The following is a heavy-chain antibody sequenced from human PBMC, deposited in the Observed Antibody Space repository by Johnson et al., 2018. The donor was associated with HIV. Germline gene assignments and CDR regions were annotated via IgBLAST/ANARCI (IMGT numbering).Heavy chain of an antibody. CDR3: AKDMRQWELLDAFDI. D-gene: IGHD1-26*01. V-gene: IGHV3-66*01. Sequence: VQLVESGGGVVQPGRSLRLSCAASGFTVSTNYMSWIRQAPGKGLEWVSVIYSGDTTYSADFVKGRFTISRDDSKNTLYLQMNSLKTEDTAVYYCAKDMRQWELLDAFDIWGQGTMVTVSS. J-gene: IGHJ3*02. CDR2: IYSGDTT. CDR1: GFTVSTNY.